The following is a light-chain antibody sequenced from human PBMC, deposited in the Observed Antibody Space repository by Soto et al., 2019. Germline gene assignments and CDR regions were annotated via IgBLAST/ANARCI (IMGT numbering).Light chain of an antibody. V-gene: IGLV2-14*01. CDR3: SSYTISTTRVV. J-gene: IGLJ2*01. Sequence: QSALTQPASVSGSPGQSFTISCTGTSSDVGSYKYVSWYQQHPGKAPKLMIYEVSNRPSGVSNRFSGSKSGNTASLTISGLQAEDEADYHCSSYTISTTRVVFGGGTKLTVL. CDR2: EVS. CDR1: SSDVGSYKY.